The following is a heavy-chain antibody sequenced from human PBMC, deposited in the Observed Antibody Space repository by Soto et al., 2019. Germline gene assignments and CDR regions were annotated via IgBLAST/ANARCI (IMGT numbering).Heavy chain of an antibody. CDR1: GFTFSSYD. V-gene: IGHV3-23*01. Sequence: EVQLLESGGGLVQPGGSLRLSCAASGFTFSSYDMSWVRQAPGEGLEWVSAISGSGGSTYYADSVKGRFTISRDNSKNTLYLQMNSLRAEDTAVYYCASHKIAIFGVVRNWFDPWGQGTLVTVSS. CDR2: ISGSGGST. D-gene: IGHD3-3*01. CDR3: ASHKIAIFGVVRNWFDP. J-gene: IGHJ5*02.